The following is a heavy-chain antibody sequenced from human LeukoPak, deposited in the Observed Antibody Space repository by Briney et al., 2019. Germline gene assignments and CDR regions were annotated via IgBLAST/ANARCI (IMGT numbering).Heavy chain of an antibody. J-gene: IGHJ6*03. D-gene: IGHD6-13*01. CDR1: GFTFSSYW. CDR2: IKQDGSER. V-gene: IGHV3-7*01. CDR3: AREAAAYHDYYYYYMDV. Sequence: GGSLRLSCAASGFTFSSYWMSWVRQAPGKGLEWVANIKQDGSERYYVDSVKGRFTISRDNAKNSLYLRMNGLRAEDTAVYYCAREAAAYHDYYYYYMDVWGKGTTVTVSS.